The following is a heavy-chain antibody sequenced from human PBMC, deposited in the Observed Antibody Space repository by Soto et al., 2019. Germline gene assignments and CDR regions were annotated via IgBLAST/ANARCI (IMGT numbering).Heavy chain of an antibody. Sequence: QVQLVESGGGVVQPGRSLRLSCAASRFTFSSYGMHWVRQAPGKGLEWVAVIWYDGSNKYYADSVKGRFTISRDNSKNTLYLQMNSLRAEDTAVYYCASESYGDYERYDYWGQGTLVTVSS. CDR2: IWYDGSNK. CDR3: ASESYGDYERYDY. V-gene: IGHV3-33*01. CDR1: RFTFSSYG. D-gene: IGHD4-17*01. J-gene: IGHJ4*02.